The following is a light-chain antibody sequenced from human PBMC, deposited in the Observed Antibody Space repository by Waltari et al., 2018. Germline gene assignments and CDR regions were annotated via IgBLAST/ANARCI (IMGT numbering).Light chain of an antibody. Sequence: ESVLTQSPGTLSLSPGERATLSCRATQIISSNYLAWYQQKPGQAPRLLIYGASRRATGIPDRFSGSGSGTDFTLTISRLEPEDFAVYYCQQYVSLPLTFGPGTTVDLK. CDR3: QQYVSLPLT. J-gene: IGKJ3*01. CDR2: GAS. V-gene: IGKV3-20*01. CDR1: QIISSNY.